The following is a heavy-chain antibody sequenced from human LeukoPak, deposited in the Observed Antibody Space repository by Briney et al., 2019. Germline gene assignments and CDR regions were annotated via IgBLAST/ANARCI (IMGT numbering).Heavy chain of an antibody. J-gene: IGHJ6*02. Sequence: PGGSLRLSCAASGFTFSSYDMHWVRQATGKGLEWVSAIGTAGDTYYPGSVKGRFTISRENAKNSLYLQVNSLRAGDTAVYYCARDASRFSYYYDSSGGDYGMDVWGQGTTVTVSS. V-gene: IGHV3-13*01. CDR2: IGTAGDT. CDR3: ARDASRFSYYYDSSGGDYGMDV. D-gene: IGHD3-22*01. CDR1: GFTFSSYD.